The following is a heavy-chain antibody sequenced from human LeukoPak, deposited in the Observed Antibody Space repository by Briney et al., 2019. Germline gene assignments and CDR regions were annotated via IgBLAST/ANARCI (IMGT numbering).Heavy chain of an antibody. J-gene: IGHJ4*02. V-gene: IGHV4-39*01. Sequence: PSETLSLTCTVSGGSISSSNYYWGWLRQPPGKGLEWIGSIYYSRSTYYNPSLKSRVAISVDTSKNQFSLKLSSVTAADTAVYYCARGLSITTCYYYWGQGTLVTVSS. CDR1: GGSISSSNYY. D-gene: IGHD2-2*01. CDR3: ARGLSITTCYYY. CDR2: IYYSRST.